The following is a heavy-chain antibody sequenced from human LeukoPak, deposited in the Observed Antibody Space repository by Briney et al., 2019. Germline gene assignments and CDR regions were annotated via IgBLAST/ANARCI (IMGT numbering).Heavy chain of an antibody. CDR2: IWYGGSSK. D-gene: IGHD2-2*01. J-gene: IGHJ6*02. CDR3: ARDREGYCSGASCYEGMDV. V-gene: IGHV3-33*01. Sequence: GGSLRLSCAASGFTFSSYGMHWVRQAPGKGLDWVAVIWYGGSSKFNADSVRGRFTISRDNSKNTLFLQMNSLRVEDTAVYYCARDREGYCSGASCYEGMDVWGQGTTVTVSS. CDR1: GFTFSSYG.